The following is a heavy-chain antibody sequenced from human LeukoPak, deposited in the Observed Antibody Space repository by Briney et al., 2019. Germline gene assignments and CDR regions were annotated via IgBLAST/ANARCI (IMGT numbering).Heavy chain of an antibody. CDR2: INPSGGST. J-gene: IGHJ4*02. CDR1: EYTFTSYY. D-gene: IGHD6-19*01. V-gene: IGHV1-46*01. CDR3: ARETQGSSGWEGPDY. Sequence: ASVKVSCKASEYTFTSYYMHWVRQAPGQGLEWMGIINPSGGSTSYAQKFQGRVTMTRDTSTSTVYMELSSLRSEDTAVYYCARETQGSSGWEGPDYWGQGTLVTVSS.